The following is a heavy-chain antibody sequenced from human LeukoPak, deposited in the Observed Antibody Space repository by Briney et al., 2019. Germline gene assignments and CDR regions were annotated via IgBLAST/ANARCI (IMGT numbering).Heavy chain of an antibody. CDR3: ARGGKYYYDSSGYYHETFDY. J-gene: IGHJ4*02. CDR2: ISSSSSYI. V-gene: IGHV3-21*01. Sequence: GGSLRLSCAASGFTFSSYSMNWVRQAPGKGLEWVSSISSSSSYIYYADSVKGRFTISRDNAKDSLYLQMNSLRAEDTAVYYCARGGKYYYDSSGYYHETFDYWGQGTLVTVSS. CDR1: GFTFSSYS. D-gene: IGHD3-22*01.